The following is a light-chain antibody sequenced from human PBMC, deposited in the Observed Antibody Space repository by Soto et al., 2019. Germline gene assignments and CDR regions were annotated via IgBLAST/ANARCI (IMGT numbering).Light chain of an antibody. V-gene: IGKV3-20*01. CDR3: QQYGSTPLT. J-gene: IGKJ4*01. CDR2: DAF. Sequence: EIVLKQSPDTLSLSPGERATLSCRASQSVKNNYLAWYQQKPGQAPRFLIYDAFSKATSIPDRFSGSGSGTYFTLTISRLEPEDFAVYYCQQYGSTPLTFGGGTKVDIK. CDR1: QSVKNNY.